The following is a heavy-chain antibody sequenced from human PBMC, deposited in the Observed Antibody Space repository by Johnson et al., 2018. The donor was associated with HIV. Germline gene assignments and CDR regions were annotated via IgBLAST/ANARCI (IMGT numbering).Heavy chain of an antibody. J-gene: IGHJ3*02. D-gene: IGHD6-6*01. CDR3: ARSGAASIAARGDAFDI. CDR1: GFTFSSYG. Sequence: QVQLVESGGGVVRPGRSLRLSCAASGFTFSSYGMHWVRQAPGKGLEWVAFIRYDGSNKYYADSVKGRFTISRDNAKNSLYLQMNSLRAEDTAVYYCARSGAASIAARGDAFDIWGQGTMVTVSS. CDR2: IRYDGSNK. V-gene: IGHV3-33*08.